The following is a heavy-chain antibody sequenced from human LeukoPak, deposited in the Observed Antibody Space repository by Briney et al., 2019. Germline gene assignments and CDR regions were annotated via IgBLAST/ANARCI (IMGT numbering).Heavy chain of an antibody. D-gene: IGHD2-15*01. J-gene: IGHJ4*02. CDR3: AKVLDYCDGGTCYNSGMDS. CDR1: GFTFNLYS. Sequence: GGSLRLSCLASGFTFNLYSMHWVRQAPGKGLEFVSVISSDGGYTYCAYSVKGRFTISRDNCKNTVYLQMSSLGADDTAVYYCAKVLDYCDGGTCYNSGMDSWGQGTLVTVSS. CDR2: ISSDGGYT. V-gene: IGHV3-64D*08.